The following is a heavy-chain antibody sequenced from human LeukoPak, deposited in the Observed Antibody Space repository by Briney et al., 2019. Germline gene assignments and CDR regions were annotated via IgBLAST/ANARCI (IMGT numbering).Heavy chain of an antibody. Sequence: PGGSLRLSCAASGLTFDDYAMHWVRQAPGKGLEWVSGISWNSGSIGYADSVKGRFTISRDNAKNSLYLQMNSLRAEDTALYYCAKDQGSSPSGGGFQHWGQGTPVTVSS. V-gene: IGHV3-9*01. CDR2: ISWNSGSI. J-gene: IGHJ1*01. CDR1: GLTFDDYA. D-gene: IGHD6-13*01. CDR3: AKDQGSSPSGGGFQH.